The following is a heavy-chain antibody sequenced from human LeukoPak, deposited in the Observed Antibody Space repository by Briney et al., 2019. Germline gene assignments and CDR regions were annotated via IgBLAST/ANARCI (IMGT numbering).Heavy chain of an antibody. CDR2: ISGSGGST. CDR1: GFTFNSSA. CDR3: AKDYSRDYSSSSFHY. V-gene: IGHV3-23*01. Sequence: GGSLRLSCAAAGFTFNSSAMSWVRQAPGKGLEWVSAISGSGGSTYYADSVKGRFTISRDNSKNTLYLQMNSLRAEDTAVYYCAKDYSRDYSSSSFHYWGQGTLVSVSS. J-gene: IGHJ4*02. D-gene: IGHD6-6*01.